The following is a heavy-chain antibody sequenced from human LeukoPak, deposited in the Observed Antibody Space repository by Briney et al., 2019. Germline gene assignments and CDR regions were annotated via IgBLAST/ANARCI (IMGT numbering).Heavy chain of an antibody. J-gene: IGHJ4*02. V-gene: IGHV5-51*01. D-gene: IGHD5-12*01. CDR3: ARLVVATMQSHFYDY. CDR1: GYSFTSYW. Sequence: GESLKISCKGSGYSFTSYWIGWVRQMPGKGLEWMGIIYPGDSDTRYSPSFQGQVTISADKSISTAYLQWSSLKASDTAMYYCARLVVATMQSHFYDYWGQGTLVTVSS. CDR2: IYPGDSDT.